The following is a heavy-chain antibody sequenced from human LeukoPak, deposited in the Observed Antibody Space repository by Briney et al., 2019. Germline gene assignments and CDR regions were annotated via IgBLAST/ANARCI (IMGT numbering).Heavy chain of an antibody. V-gene: IGHV4-59*01. D-gene: IGHD6-13*01. CDR3: ARDFGVAAAGDDAFDI. Sequence: SETLSLTCTVSGGSISSYYWSWIRQPPGKGLEWIGYIYYSGSTNYNPSLKSRVTISVDTSKNQFSLKLSSVTAADTAVYYCARDFGVAAAGDDAFDIWGQGTMVTVSS. J-gene: IGHJ3*02. CDR2: IYYSGST. CDR1: GGSISSYY.